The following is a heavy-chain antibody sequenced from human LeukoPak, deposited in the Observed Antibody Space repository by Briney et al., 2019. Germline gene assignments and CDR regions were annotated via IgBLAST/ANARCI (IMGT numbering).Heavy chain of an antibody. J-gene: IGHJ6*03. Sequence: GGSLRLSSAASGFTFSSYSMNWVRQAPGKGLEWVSYISSSSSTIYYADSVKGRFTISRDNAKNSLYLQMNSLRAEDTAVYYCARDRSIPTVTGDAVYMDVWGKGTTVTVSS. D-gene: IGHD7-27*01. V-gene: IGHV3-48*01. CDR3: ARDRSIPTVTGDAVYMDV. CDR2: ISSSSSTI. CDR1: GFTFSSYS.